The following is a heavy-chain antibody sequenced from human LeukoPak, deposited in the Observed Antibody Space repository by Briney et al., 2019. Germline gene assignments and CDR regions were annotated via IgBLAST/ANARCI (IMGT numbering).Heavy chain of an antibody. CDR1: GGSISTYY. D-gene: IGHD3-3*01. CDR2: IYYSGST. V-gene: IGHV4-59*08. Sequence: SETLSLTCTVSGGSISTYYWSWIRQPPGKGLEWIGYIYYSGSTNYNPSLKSRVTISVDMSKNQFSLKLSSVTAADTAVYYCARQIYDFRDWFAPWGQGTLVTVSS. CDR3: ARQIYDFRDWFAP. J-gene: IGHJ5*02.